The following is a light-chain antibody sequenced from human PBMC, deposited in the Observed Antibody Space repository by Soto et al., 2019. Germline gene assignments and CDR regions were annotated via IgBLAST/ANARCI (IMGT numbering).Light chain of an antibody. CDR1: QTISTY. V-gene: IGKV1-39*01. CDR2: AAS. J-gene: IGKJ4*01. CDR3: QQSYSTPLT. Sequence: DIQMTQSPPSLSASVGGRVTISCRASQTISTYLNWYQQKPGKAPKLLIYAASSLQSGVPSRFSGSGSGTDFTLTISSLQPEDFATYYCQQSYSTPLTFGGGPRWISN.